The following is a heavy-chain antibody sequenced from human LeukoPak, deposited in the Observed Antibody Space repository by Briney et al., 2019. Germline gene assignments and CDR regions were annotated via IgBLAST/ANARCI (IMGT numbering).Heavy chain of an antibody. D-gene: IGHD3-10*01. CDR3: ARVPDVGGRYMVRGVTGWFDP. Sequence: GASVKVSCKASGYTFTSYGISWVRQAPGQGLEWMGWISAYNGNTNYAQKLQGRVTMTTDTSTSTAYMELRSLRSDDTAVYYCARVPDVGGRYMVRGVTGWFDPWGQGTLVTVSS. J-gene: IGHJ5*02. V-gene: IGHV1-18*01. CDR1: GYTFTSYG. CDR2: ISAYNGNT.